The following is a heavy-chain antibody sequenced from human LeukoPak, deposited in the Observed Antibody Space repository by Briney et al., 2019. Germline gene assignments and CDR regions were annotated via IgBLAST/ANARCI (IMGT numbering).Heavy chain of an antibody. CDR1: GFTFSSYA. Sequence: PGGSLRLSCAASGFTFSSYAMSWVRQAPGKGLEWVSAISGSGGSTYYADSVKGRFTISRDNSKNTLYLQMNSLRAEDTAVYYCAKSNYDFWSGYLTFDYWGQGTLVTVSS. V-gene: IGHV3-23*01. CDR2: ISGSGGST. D-gene: IGHD3-3*01. CDR3: AKSNYDFWSGYLTFDY. J-gene: IGHJ4*02.